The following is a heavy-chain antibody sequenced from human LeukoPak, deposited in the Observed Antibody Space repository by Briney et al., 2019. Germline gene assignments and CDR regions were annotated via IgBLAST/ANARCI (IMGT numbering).Heavy chain of an antibody. D-gene: IGHD3-22*01. CDR2: ISAYNGNT. CDR1: GYTFTSYG. V-gene: IGHV1-18*01. Sequence: GASVKVSCKASGYTFTSYGISWVRQAPGQGLEWMGWISAYNGNTNYAQKLQGRVTMTTDTSTSTAYMELRSLRSDDTAVYYCARFQSPYYYDSSGAFDYWRQGTLVTVSS. CDR3: ARFQSPYYYDSSGAFDY. J-gene: IGHJ4*02.